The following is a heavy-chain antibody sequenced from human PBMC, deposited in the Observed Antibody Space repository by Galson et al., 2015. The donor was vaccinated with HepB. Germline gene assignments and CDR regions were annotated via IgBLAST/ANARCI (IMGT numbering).Heavy chain of an antibody. Sequence: SLRLSCAASGFTFSSYSMNWVRQAPGKGLEWVSYIKQDGSEKYYVDSVKGRFTISRDNAKNSLYLQMNSLRAEDTAVYYCARGAYYYYYMDVWGKGTTVTVSS. CDR1: GFTFSSYS. V-gene: IGHV3-7*03. CDR3: ARGAYYYYYMDV. J-gene: IGHJ6*03. CDR2: IKQDGSEK.